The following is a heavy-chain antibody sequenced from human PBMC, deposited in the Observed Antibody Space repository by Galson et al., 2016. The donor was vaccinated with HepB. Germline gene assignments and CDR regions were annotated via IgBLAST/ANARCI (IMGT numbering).Heavy chain of an antibody. D-gene: IGHD4-17*01. J-gene: IGHJ4*02. V-gene: IGHV3-23*01. Sequence: SLRLSCASSGLTLANYAMSWVRQAPGKGLEWVAAIAGSGAPTNYADSVKGRFTISRDNSKNTLYLQMNSLRAEDTAVYYCAKGLYGDYSYFDDWGQGTLVTVSS. CDR3: AKGLYGDYSYFDD. CDR2: IAGSGAPT. CDR1: GLTLANYA.